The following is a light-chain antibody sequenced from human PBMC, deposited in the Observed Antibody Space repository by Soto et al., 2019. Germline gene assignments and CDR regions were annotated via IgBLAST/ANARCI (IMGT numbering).Light chain of an antibody. CDR1: RSNIGNNY. Sequence: QSALTQPPSVSATPGQKVTISCTGSRSNIGNNYVSWYQQLPGTAPKLLIYDNNKRPSGIPDRFSGSKSGTSATLGITGLQTGDEADYYCGTWDSSLSAGEVFGGGTKVTVL. CDR3: GTWDSSLSAGEV. CDR2: DNN. V-gene: IGLV1-51*01. J-gene: IGLJ2*01.